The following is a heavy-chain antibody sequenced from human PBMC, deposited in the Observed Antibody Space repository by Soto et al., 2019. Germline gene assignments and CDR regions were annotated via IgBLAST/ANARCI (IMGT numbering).Heavy chain of an antibody. J-gene: IGHJ5*02. D-gene: IGHD6-13*01. CDR3: AKDGWQQLYTKRLFDP. CDR2: ISGSGGST. V-gene: IGHV3-23*01. CDR1: GFTFSSYA. Sequence: EVQLLESGGGLVQPGGSLRLSCAASGFTFSSYAMSWVRQAPGKGLEWVSAISGSGGSTYYADSVKGRFTISRDNSKNTLYLQMNSLRAEDRAVYYCAKDGWQQLYTKRLFDPWGQGTLVTVSS.